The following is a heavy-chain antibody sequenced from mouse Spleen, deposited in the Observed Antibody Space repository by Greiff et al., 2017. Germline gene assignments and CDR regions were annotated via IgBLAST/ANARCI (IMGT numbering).Heavy chain of an antibody. CDR3: AIYYGSDY. CDR1: GYTFTSYW. D-gene: IGHD2-2*01. Sequence: VQLQQPGAELVMPGASVKLSCKASGYTFTSYWMHWVKQRPGQGLEWIGEIDPSDSYTNYNQKFKGKATLTVDKSSSTAYMQLSSLTSEDSAVYYCAIYYGSDYWGQGTTLTVSS. J-gene: IGHJ2*01. V-gene: IGHV1-69*01. CDR2: IDPSDSYT.